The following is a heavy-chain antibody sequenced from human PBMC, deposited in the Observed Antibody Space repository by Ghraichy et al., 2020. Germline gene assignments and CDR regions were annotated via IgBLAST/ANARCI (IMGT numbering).Heavy chain of an antibody. CDR1: GFPFSTYA. J-gene: IGHJ1*01. D-gene: IGHD3-9*01. CDR3: ARDSGWNPYSYFFKS. V-gene: IGHV3-23*01. Sequence: GGSLRLSCAASGFPFSTYAMSWVRRALGQGLEWVSGISGSGGGTDYADSVKGRFSISRDNSKNTLYLHMRSLRAEDTATYYCARDSGWNPYSYFFKSWGQGTLVTVSS. CDR2: ISGSGGGT.